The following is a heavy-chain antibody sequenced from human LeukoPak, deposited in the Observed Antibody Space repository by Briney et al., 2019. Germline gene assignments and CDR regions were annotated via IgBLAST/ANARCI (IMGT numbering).Heavy chain of an antibody. V-gene: IGHV4-4*07. D-gene: IGHD5-24*01. CDR3: ARGGDSYTFDY. CDR2: IYSSGTT. J-gene: IGHJ4*02. Sequence: SETLSLTCTVSGGSISSHYWSWIRQPAGKGLEWIGRIYSSGTTNNNPSLKSRVTMSIDTSKNQFSLKLSSVTAADTAVYFCARGGDSYTFDYWGQGTLVTVSS. CDR1: GGSISSHY.